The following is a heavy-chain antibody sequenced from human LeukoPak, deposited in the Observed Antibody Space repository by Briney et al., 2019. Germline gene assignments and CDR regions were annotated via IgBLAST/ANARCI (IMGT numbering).Heavy chain of an antibody. V-gene: IGHV1-3*01. CDR1: GYIFTDYA. D-gene: IGHD2-15*01. Sequence: ASVKVSCKASGYIFTDYAIHWLRQAPGQRPEWMGWMNGGNGNTKYSQKFQGRITLIRDTSAATAYMELSSLRHDDLAVYYCARGRGTSGSNRDFYYYYYMDVWGKGTTVTISS. CDR3: ARGRGTSGSNRDFYYYYYMDV. CDR2: MNGGNGNT. J-gene: IGHJ6*03.